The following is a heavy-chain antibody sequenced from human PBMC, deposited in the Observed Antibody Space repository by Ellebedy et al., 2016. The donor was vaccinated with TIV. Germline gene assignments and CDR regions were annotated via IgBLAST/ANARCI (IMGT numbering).Heavy chain of an antibody. D-gene: IGHD4-23*01. Sequence: AASVTVSCKASGYTFTSYGISWVRPAPGQGLEWLGWTSVYNGNTNYAQKLQGRVTMTTDTSTSTAYMELRSLRSDNTAVYYCARDPRGTTVVLPFDPWGQGTLVTVSS. CDR3: ARDPRGTTVVLPFDP. J-gene: IGHJ5*02. CDR2: TSVYNGNT. V-gene: IGHV1-18*01. CDR1: GYTFTSYG.